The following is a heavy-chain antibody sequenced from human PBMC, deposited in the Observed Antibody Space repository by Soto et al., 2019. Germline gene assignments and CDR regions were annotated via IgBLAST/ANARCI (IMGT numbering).Heavy chain of an antibody. Sequence: QLQLQESGPGLVKPSETLSLTCTVSGDSVSSSHYYWAWIRQPPGKGLEWIGGIYYSGNTYYNPSLKSPVTISVDSSKNQFALELRSVAAADSAVYYCASQPGPMITGAGTKWFDPWGQGTVVTASS. J-gene: IGHJ5*02. V-gene: IGHV4-39*01. CDR3: ASQPGPMITGAGTKWFDP. CDR2: IYYSGNT. D-gene: IGHD6-13*01. CDR1: GDSVSSSHYY.